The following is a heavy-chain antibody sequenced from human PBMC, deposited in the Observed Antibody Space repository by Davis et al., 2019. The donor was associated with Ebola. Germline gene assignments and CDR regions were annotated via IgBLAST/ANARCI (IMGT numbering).Heavy chain of an antibody. CDR3: ARAAFGYNSGWYADY. CDR2: VHGGYGNT. CDR1: GFILTNYA. J-gene: IGHJ4*02. Sequence: ASVPVSCKAPGFILTNYAIHWLRQAPGQRLEWMGCVHGGYGNTKYSQRFQGRVTITTDTSSSTVYLDLTSLRSDDTAVFYWARAAFGYNSGWYADYWGPGSLVTVSS. V-gene: IGHV1-3*01. D-gene: IGHD6-19*01.